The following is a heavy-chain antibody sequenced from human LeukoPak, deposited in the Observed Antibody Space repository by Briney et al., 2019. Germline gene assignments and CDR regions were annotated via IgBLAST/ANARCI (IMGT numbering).Heavy chain of an antibody. D-gene: IGHD3-22*01. Sequence: GGSLRLSCAASGFTFRSYAMTWVRQAPGKGLEWVSGISGIGGSTYYADTVRGRSTISRDNSKNTLYLQMSSLRVEDTAVYFCAREPYHYDSSGYYDHWGQGTLVTVSS. J-gene: IGHJ5*02. CDR2: ISGIGGST. CDR1: GFTFRSYA. V-gene: IGHV3-23*01. CDR3: AREPYHYDSSGYYDH.